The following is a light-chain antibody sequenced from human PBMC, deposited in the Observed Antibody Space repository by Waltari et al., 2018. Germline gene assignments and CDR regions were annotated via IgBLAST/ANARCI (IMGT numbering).Light chain of an antibody. Sequence: DIQMTQSPTSLSASVGERVTITCRASQTISTYLHWYHQKPGKAPKLLISGASSLQSGVQSRFSGSGSGREYTLTITNLQPEDYGTYYCQQSYSTLFTFGPGTTVDI. CDR3: QQSYSTLFT. CDR1: QTISTY. V-gene: IGKV1-39*01. J-gene: IGKJ3*01. CDR2: GAS.